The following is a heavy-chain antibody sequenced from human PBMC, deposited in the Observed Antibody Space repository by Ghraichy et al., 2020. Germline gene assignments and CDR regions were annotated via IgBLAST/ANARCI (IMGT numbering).Heavy chain of an antibody. CDR3: AKGRDPAIVRGALMTLQKKNLYGMDV. Sequence: GGSLRLSCAASGFIFNNYAMSWVRQAPGGGLEWVSIVSNSGSVTYYADSVKGRFTISRDDSKNTLYLQINSLRAEDTAVYYCAKGRDPAIVRGALMTLQKKNLYGMDVWGQGTTVIVSS. CDR1: GFIFNNYA. D-gene: IGHD5-18*01. V-gene: IGHV3-23*01. CDR2: VSNSGSVT. J-gene: IGHJ6*02.